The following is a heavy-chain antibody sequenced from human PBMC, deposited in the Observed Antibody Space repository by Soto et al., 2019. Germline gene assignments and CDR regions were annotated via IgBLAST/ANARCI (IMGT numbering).Heavy chain of an antibody. D-gene: IGHD3-22*01. CDR3: AKDSAREGLFIYGMDV. CDR2: ISYDGSNK. V-gene: IGHV3-30*18. J-gene: IGHJ6*02. Sequence: QVQLVESGGGVVQPGRSLRLSCAASGFTFSSYGMHWVRQAPGKGLEWVAVISYDGSNKYYADSVKGRFTISRDNSKNTLYMQMNSLRAEDTAVYYCAKDSAREGLFIYGMDVWGQGTTVTVSS. CDR1: GFTFSSYG.